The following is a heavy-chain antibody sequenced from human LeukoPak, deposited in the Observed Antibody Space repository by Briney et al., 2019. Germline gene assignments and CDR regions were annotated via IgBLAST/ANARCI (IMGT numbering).Heavy chain of an antibody. CDR1: GFTFSSYC. V-gene: IGHV3-30*02. J-gene: IGHJ4*02. Sequence: GSLRLSFVAAGFTFSSYCMDWGRPAPGKGLEWVAVIWYGGSNKYYADSVKGRFTISRDNSKNTLYLQMNSLRAEDTAVYYCAKGDGALSYWGQGTLVTVSS. CDR2: IWYGGSNK. CDR3: AKGDGALSY. D-gene: IGHD5-24*01.